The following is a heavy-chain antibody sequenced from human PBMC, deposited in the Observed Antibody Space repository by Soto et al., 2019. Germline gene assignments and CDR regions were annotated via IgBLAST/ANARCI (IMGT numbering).Heavy chain of an antibody. D-gene: IGHD3-22*01. CDR1: GFTFTSYA. CDR3: AKEMTSGYYLFDY. CDR2: ISGTGGST. V-gene: IGHV3-23*01. J-gene: IGHJ4*02. Sequence: TGGSLRLSCAASGFTFTSYAMSWVRQAPGKGLEWFSTISGTGGSTYYPDSVKGRFTISRDNSKNTVYLQMNSLRAEDAAVYYCAKEMTSGYYLFDYWGQGTLVTVSS.